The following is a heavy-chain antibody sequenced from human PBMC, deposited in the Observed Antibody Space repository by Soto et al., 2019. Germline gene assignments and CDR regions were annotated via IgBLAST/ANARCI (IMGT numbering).Heavy chain of an antibody. CDR3: AVERGTTAIFDY. D-gene: IGHD4-17*01. V-gene: IGHV4-30-4*01. J-gene: IGHJ4*02. Sequence: QVQLQESGPGLVMPSQTLSLTCTVSGGSISSDDYYWSWIRQPPGKGLEWIGYVYYSGSTSYNPSLRSRLSISVDTPKNQFSLKLTSVTAADTAVYYWAVERGTTAIFDYWGQGIPVTVSS. CDR1: GGSISSDDYY. CDR2: VYYSGST.